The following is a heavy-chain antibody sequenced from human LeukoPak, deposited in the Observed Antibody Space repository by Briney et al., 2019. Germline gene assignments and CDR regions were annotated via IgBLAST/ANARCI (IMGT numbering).Heavy chain of an antibody. D-gene: IGHD6-6*01. CDR3: AKDNGYGSSSGAFDY. J-gene: IGHJ4*02. CDR1: GFTFDDYA. Sequence: PGGSLRLSCATSGFTFDDYAMHWVRQAPGKGLEWVSGISWNSDRITYADSVKGRFTISRDNAKNSLYLQMNSLRVEDTALYYCAKDNGYGSSSGAFDYWGQGTLVTVSS. CDR2: ISWNSDRI. V-gene: IGHV3-9*01.